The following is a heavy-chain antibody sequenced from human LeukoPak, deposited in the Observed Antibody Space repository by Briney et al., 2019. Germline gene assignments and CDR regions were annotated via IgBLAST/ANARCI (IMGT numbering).Heavy chain of an antibody. CDR2: INPNSGGT. Sequence: ASVKVSCKASGYTFTGYYMHWVRQAPGQGLEWMGWINPNSGGTNYAQKFQGRVTMTRDTSISTAYMELSRLRSDDTAVYYCARGYSGYGNYYYYYMDVWGKGTTVTISS. CDR1: GYTFTGYY. CDR3: ARGYSGYGNYYYYYMDV. J-gene: IGHJ6*03. V-gene: IGHV1-2*02. D-gene: IGHD5-12*01.